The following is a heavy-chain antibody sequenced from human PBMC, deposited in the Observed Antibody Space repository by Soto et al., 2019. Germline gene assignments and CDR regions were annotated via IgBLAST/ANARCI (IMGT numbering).Heavy chain of an antibody. V-gene: IGHV3-66*01. D-gene: IGHD3-22*01. CDR1: GFTVSSNY. CDR3: ARDTYYYDSSGYSDY. Sequence: GGSLRLSCAASGFTVSSNYMSWVRQAPGKGLEWVSVIYSGGSTYYADSVKGRFTISRDNSKNTLYLQMNSLRAEDTAVYYCARDTYYYDSSGYSDYWGQGTLVTVSS. J-gene: IGHJ4*02. CDR2: IYSGGST.